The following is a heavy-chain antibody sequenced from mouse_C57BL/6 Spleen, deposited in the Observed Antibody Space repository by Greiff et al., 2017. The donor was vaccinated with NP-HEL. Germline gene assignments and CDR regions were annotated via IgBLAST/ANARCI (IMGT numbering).Heavy chain of an antibody. V-gene: IGHV1-59*01. CDR1: GYTFTSYW. Sequence: VQLQQPGAELVRPGTSVKLSCKASGYTFTSYWMHWVKQRPGQGLEWIGVIDPSDSYTNYNQKFKGKATLTVDTSSSTAYMQLSSLTSEDSAVYYCARRGNYDFVYAMDYWGQGTSVTVSS. J-gene: IGHJ4*01. CDR2: IDPSDSYT. CDR3: ARRGNYDFVYAMDY. D-gene: IGHD2-1*01.